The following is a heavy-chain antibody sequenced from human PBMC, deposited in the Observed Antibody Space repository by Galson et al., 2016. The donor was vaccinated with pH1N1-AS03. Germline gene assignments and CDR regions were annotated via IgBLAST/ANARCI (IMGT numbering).Heavy chain of an antibody. V-gene: IGHV3-74*01. CDR3: ADPFGLP. J-gene: IGHJ4*02. CDR2: IDSDGSNT. CDR1: GFTFSSYW. Sequence: SLRLSCAASGFTFSSYWMHWVRHLPGKGLVWVSGIDSDGSNTYYADSVRGRFTISRDNAKNTLDLQMNSLRAADTALYYCADPFGLPWGQGTLITVSS. D-gene: IGHD2/OR15-2a*01.